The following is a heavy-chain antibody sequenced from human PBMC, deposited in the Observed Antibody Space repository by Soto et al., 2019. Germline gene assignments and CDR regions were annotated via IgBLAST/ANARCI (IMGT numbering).Heavy chain of an antibody. V-gene: IGHV1-46*03. CDR1: GYTFTSYY. J-gene: IGHJ4*02. CDR2: INPSGGST. CDR3: ARDIGHYDILTGYYFYFDY. Sequence: ASVKLSCKASGYTFTSYYMHWVRQAPRQGLEWMGIINPSGGSTSYAQKFQGRVTMTRDTSTSTVYMELSSLRSEDTAVYYCARDIGHYDILTGYYFYFDYWGQGTLVTVSS. D-gene: IGHD3-9*01.